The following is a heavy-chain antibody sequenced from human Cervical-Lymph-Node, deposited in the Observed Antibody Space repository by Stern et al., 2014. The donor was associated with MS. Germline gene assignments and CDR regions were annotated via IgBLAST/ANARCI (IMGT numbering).Heavy chain of an antibody. CDR1: GYIFTDYY. V-gene: IGHV1-2*02. Sequence: VQLVESGAEVEKPGASVKVSCKASGYIFTDYYLHWVRQAPGQGLEWMGRINPKSGGTSHAQSFQGRVTLTRDTSITTAYMDLSRLTSDDTAVYYCTRALRIADRPSPGGHWFDPWGQGTLVIVSS. D-gene: IGHD6-6*01. CDR3: TRALRIADRPSPGGHWFDP. J-gene: IGHJ5*02. CDR2: INPKSGGT.